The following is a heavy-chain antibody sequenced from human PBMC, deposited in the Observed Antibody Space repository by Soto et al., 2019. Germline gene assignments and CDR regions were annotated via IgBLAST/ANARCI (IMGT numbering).Heavy chain of an antibody. Sequence: GASVKVSCKASGYTFTSYGISWVRQAPGQGLERMGWISAYNGNTNYAQKLQGRVTMTTDTSTSTAYMELRSLRSDDTAVYYCARVRGMLASYYYYYYGMDVWGQGTTVTVSS. CDR2: ISAYNGNT. D-gene: IGHD2-8*01. V-gene: IGHV1-18*01. CDR1: GYTFTSYG. CDR3: ARVRGMLASYYYYYYGMDV. J-gene: IGHJ6*02.